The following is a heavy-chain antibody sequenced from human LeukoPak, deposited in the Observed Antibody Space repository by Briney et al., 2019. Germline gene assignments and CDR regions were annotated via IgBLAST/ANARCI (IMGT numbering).Heavy chain of an antibody. D-gene: IGHD3-10*01. J-gene: IGHJ4*02. CDR2: ISASGSTI. Sequence: GGSLRLSCAASGFTFSRYEMNWVGQTPGKGLEGLSYISASGSTIYYADSASGRFTISRDNAKNSLYLRMDSLRAEDTAVYYCARDSVVRGGIPIRSDYWGQGTLVTVSS. V-gene: IGHV3-48*03. CDR1: GFTFSRYE. CDR3: ARDSVVRGGIPIRSDY.